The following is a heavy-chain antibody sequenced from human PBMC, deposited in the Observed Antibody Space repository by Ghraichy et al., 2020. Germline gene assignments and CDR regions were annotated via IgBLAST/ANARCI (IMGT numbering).Heavy chain of an antibody. Sequence: GSLRLSCAASGFTFSSYAMSWVRQAPGKGLEWVSGISGSGVDTYYADSVKGRFTISRDNAKNSLYLQMNSLRAEDTAVYYGAKCRGSTWNDALDIWGQGTMVTVSS. J-gene: IGHJ3*02. V-gene: IGHV3-23*01. D-gene: IGHD6-13*01. CDR2: ISGSGVDT. CDR3: AKCRGSTWNDALDI. CDR1: GFTFSSYA.